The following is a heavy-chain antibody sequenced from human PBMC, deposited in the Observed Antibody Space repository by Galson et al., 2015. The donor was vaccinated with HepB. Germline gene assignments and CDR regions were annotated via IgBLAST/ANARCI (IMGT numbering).Heavy chain of an antibody. V-gene: IGHV5-51*01. Sequence: QSGAEVKKPGESLKISCKGSGYSFTSYWIGWVRQMPGKGLEWMGIIYPGDSDTRYSPSFQGQVTISADKSISTAYLQWSSLKASDTAMYYCARQGTYYYDSSGFPNWFDPWGQGTLVTVSS. J-gene: IGHJ5*02. CDR3: ARQGTYYYDSSGFPNWFDP. CDR2: IYPGDSDT. D-gene: IGHD3-22*01. CDR1: GYSFTSYW.